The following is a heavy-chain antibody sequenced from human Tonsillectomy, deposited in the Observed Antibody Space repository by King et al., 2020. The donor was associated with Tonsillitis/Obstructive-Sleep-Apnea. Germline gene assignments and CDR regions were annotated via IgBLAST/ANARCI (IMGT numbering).Heavy chain of an antibody. D-gene: IGHD3-22*01. CDR2: ISFDGTNK. J-gene: IGHJ4*02. CDR1: GFTFSSYG. V-gene: IGHV3-30*18. Sequence: VQLVESGGGVVQPQRSLRLSCAASGFTFSSYGMHWVRQAPGKGLELVAFISFDGTNKYYVDSVKGRFTISRDNSKNTLYLQMNSLRAEDTAVYYCAKGWSSYYAGDGYYATKYYYDYWGQGTLVTVSS. CDR3: AKGWSSYYAGDGYYATKYYYDY.